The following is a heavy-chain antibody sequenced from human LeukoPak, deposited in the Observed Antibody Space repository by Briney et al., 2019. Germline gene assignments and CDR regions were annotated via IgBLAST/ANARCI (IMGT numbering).Heavy chain of an antibody. CDR2: IYHSGST. J-gene: IGHJ6*03. V-gene: IGHV4-38-2*01. Sequence: SETLSLTCAVSGYSISSGYYWGWIRQPPGKGLEWIGSIYHSGSTYYNPSLKSRVTISVDTSKNQFSLKLSSVTAADTAVYYCARTGGYYYYMDVWGKGTTVTVPS. CDR3: ARTGGYYYYMDV. D-gene: IGHD2-15*01. CDR1: GYSISSGYY.